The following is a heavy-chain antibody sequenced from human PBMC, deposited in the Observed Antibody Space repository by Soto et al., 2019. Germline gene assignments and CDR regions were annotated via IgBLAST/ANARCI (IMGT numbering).Heavy chain of an antibody. V-gene: IGHV1-69*13. CDR3: ASDSSSWGLYYYGMDV. CDR1: GGTFSSYA. J-gene: IGHJ6*02. D-gene: IGHD6-13*01. CDR2: IIPIFGTA. Sequence: ASVKVSCKASGGTFSSYAISWVRQAPGQGLEWMGGIIPIFGTANYAQKFQGRVTITADESTSTAYMELSSLRSEDTAVYYCASDSSSWGLYYYGMDVWGQGTTVTVYS.